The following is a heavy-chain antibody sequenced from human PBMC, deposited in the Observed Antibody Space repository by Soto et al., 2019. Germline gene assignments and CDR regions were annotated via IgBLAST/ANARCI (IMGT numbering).Heavy chain of an antibody. CDR3: ARGSCSSTSCYGGMDV. CDR1: GGTFSSYA. CDR2: IIPIFGTA. J-gene: IGHJ6*02. D-gene: IGHD2-2*01. Sequence: ASVKVSCKASGGTFSSYAISWVRQAPGQGLEWMGGIIPIFGTANYAQKFQGRVTITADESTSTAYMELSSLRSEDTAVYYCARGSCSSTSCYGGMDVWGQGTTVTVSS. V-gene: IGHV1-69*13.